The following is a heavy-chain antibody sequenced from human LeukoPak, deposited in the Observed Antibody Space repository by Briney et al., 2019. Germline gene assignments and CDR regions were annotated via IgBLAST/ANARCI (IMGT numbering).Heavy chain of an antibody. D-gene: IGHD5-18*01. Sequence: GESLKISCQGSGYSFNTYWVGWVRQMPGKGLEWMGIIYPADSDTRYSPSFQGQVTISADKSINTAYLQWRTLKASDSAIYYCARVLGVDTAVFHYYFDFWGQGTLVTVSS. V-gene: IGHV5-51*01. CDR3: ARVLGVDTAVFHYYFDF. CDR2: IYPADSDT. J-gene: IGHJ4*02. CDR1: GYSFNTYW.